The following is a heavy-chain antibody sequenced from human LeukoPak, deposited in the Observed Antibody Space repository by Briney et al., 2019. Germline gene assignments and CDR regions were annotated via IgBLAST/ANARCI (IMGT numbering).Heavy chain of an antibody. CDR2: IYPGDSDT. CDR1: GSSFTSYW. CDR3: ARMYYYDSSGYPSKNAFDI. D-gene: IGHD3-22*01. Sequence: PGESLKISYKGSGSSFTSYWIGWVRQMPGKGKERMGIIYPGDSDTRYSPSFQGQVTISADKSISTAYLQWSSLKASDTAMYYCARMYYYDSSGYPSKNAFDIWGQGTMVTVSS. J-gene: IGHJ3*02. V-gene: IGHV5-51*01.